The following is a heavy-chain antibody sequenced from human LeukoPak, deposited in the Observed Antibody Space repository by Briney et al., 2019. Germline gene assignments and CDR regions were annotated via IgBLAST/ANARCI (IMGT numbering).Heavy chain of an antibody. CDR1: GFTFSSYS. CDR3: ASLSFYSSNY. Sequence: KPGGSLRLSCAASGFTFSSYSMNWVRQAPGKGLEWVSSISSSSSYIYYADSVKGRFTISRDNAKNSPYLQMNSLRAEDTAVYYCASLSFYSSNYWGQGTLATVSS. J-gene: IGHJ4*02. V-gene: IGHV3-21*04. CDR2: ISSSSSYI. D-gene: IGHD6-13*01.